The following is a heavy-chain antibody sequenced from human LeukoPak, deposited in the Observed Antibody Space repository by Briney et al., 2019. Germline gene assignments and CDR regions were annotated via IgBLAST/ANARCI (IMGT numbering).Heavy chain of an antibody. D-gene: IGHD1-26*01. CDR2: INHSGST. J-gene: IGHJ5*02. CDR1: GGSFSGYY. Sequence: SETLSLTCAVYGGSFSGYYWSWIRQPPGKGLEWIGEINHSGSTNYNPSLKSRVTISVDTSKNQFSLKLSSVTAADTAVYYCARGEGYPRTRMGATKQRSNWFDPWGQGTLVTVPS. V-gene: IGHV4-34*01. CDR3: ARGEGYPRTRMGATKQRSNWFDP.